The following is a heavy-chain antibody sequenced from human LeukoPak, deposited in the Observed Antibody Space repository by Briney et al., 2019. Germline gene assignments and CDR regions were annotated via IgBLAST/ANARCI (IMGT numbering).Heavy chain of an antibody. CDR2: ISSSSSYI. Sequence: GGSLRLSCAASGFTFSSYSMTWVRQAPGKGLERVSSISSSSSYIYHADSVKGRFTISRDNAKNSLYLQMNGLRAEDTAVYYCARDPNYDILTGYPPWVFDYWGQGTLVTVSS. D-gene: IGHD3-9*01. V-gene: IGHV3-21*01. CDR3: ARDPNYDILTGYPPWVFDY. J-gene: IGHJ4*02. CDR1: GFTFSSYS.